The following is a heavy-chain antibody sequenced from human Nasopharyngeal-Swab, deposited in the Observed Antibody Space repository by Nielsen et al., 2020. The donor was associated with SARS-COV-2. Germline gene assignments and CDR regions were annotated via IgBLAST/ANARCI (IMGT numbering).Heavy chain of an antibody. J-gene: IGHJ4*02. V-gene: IGHV4-34*01. Sequence: SDTLSLTCAVYGGSFSGYYWSWIRQPPGKGLEWIGEINHSGSTNYNPSLKSRVTISVDTSKNQFSLKLSSVTAADTAVYYCASSTYQGRSDWGQGTLVTVSS. CDR3: ASSTYQGRSD. CDR2: INHSGST. D-gene: IGHD1-1*01. CDR1: GGSFSGYY.